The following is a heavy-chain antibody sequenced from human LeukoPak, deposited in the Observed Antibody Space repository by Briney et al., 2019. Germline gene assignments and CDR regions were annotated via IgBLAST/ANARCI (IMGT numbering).Heavy chain of an antibody. V-gene: IGHV3-21*01. CDR1: GFSFSSYS. Sequence: GGSLRLTCTASGFSFSSYSMNWIRQAPGKGLEWVSSISSSSTYIYYADLVKGRFTISRNNAKHSSLLQMNSLRAEDTAVYCCAGEPAVDVRATPDSCYVDYRGQGTLVTVSS. D-gene: IGHD1-14*01. CDR2: ISSSSTYI. CDR3: AGEPAVDVRATPDSCYVDY. J-gene: IGHJ4*02.